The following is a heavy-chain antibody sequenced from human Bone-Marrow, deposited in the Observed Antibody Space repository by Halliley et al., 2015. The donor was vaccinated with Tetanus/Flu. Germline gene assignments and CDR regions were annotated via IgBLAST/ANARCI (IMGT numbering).Heavy chain of an antibody. D-gene: IGHD5-18*01. J-gene: IGHJ4*02. CDR2: FYSGTP. Sequence: FYSGTPFYTPSLKSRLSISVDTSKTQFSLRLSSVTAADTAVYFCARAHPSSGLGYGGGDDYWGQGTLVTVSS. V-gene: IGHV4-30-4*05. CDR3: ARAHPSSGLGYGGGDDY.